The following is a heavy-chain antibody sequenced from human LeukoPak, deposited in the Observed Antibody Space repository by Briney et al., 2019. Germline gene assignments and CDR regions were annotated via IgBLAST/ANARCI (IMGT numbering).Heavy chain of an antibody. CDR2: IYYSGST. J-gene: IGHJ4*02. CDR1: GGSISSYY. D-gene: IGHD4-17*01. CDR3: ARSVGYGDYFDY. Sequence: PSETLSLTCTVSGGSISSYYWSWIRQPPGKGLEWIGYIYYSGSTNYNPSLKSRVTMSVDTSKNQFSLKLSSVTAADTAVYYCARSVGYGDYFDYWGQGTLVTVSS. V-gene: IGHV4-59*12.